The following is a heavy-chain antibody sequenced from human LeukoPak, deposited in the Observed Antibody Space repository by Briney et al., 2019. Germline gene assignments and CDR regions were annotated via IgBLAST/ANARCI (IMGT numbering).Heavy chain of an antibody. CDR1: GGSFSGYY. Sequence: SETLSLTCAVYGGSFSGYYWSWIRQPPGKGLEWIGEINHSGSTNYNPSLKSRVTISVDTSKNQFSLKLSSVTAADTAVYYCARGGNDISDHYEFDYWGQGTLVTVSS. CDR3: ARGGNDISDHYEFDY. CDR2: INHSGST. D-gene: IGHD3-22*01. J-gene: IGHJ4*02. V-gene: IGHV4-34*01.